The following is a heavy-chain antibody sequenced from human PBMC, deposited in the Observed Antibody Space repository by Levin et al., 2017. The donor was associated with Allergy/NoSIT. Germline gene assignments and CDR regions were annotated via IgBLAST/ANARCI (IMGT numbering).Heavy chain of an antibody. CDR2: IHTAGDT. V-gene: IGHV3-13*01. J-gene: IGHJ5*02. Sequence: SGGSLRLSCAASGFTFSRYDMHWVRQVTGKGLEWVSAIHTAGDTYYSGSVKGRFTISRENAKNSLYLQMNSLRAGDTAVYYCVRGQYVAASSGWFDPWGQGTLVTVSS. CDR1: GFTFSRYD. D-gene: IGHD6-6*01. CDR3: VRGQYVAASSGWFDP.